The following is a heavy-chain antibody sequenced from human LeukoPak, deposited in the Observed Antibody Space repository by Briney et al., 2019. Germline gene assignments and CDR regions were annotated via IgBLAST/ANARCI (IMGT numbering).Heavy chain of an antibody. Sequence: PGGSLRLSCAASGFTFSYYYLSWVLQAPGKGLEWVSYISNSGRPLYYADSVKGRFTISRDNAKNSLYLQVKYLRVEDTAVYYCARERFCSGGTCPDALDMWRQGPMVTVSS. CDR2: ISNSGRPL. CDR3: ARERFCSGGTCPDALDM. D-gene: IGHD2-15*01. J-gene: IGHJ3*02. CDR1: GFTFSYYY. V-gene: IGHV3-11*01.